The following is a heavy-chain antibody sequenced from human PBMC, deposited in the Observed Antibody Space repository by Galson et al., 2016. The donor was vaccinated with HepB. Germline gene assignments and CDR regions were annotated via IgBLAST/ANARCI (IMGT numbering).Heavy chain of an antibody. V-gene: IGHV4-34*01. D-gene: IGHD5-18*01. Sequence: SETLSLTCAVYGGSLSGYYWTWIRQSPGKGLEWIGEISQSGSAKYNPSLNSRATISLDRSKSQFSLEVNSVTAADTAVYYCARGQRSYGNSRAIFFPLWGQGTLVTVSS. J-gene: IGHJ4*02. CDR2: ISQSGSA. CDR3: ARGQRSYGNSRAIFFPL. CDR1: GGSLSGYY.